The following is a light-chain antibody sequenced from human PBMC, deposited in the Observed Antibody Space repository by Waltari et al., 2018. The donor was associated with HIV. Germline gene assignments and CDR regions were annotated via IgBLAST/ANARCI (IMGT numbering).Light chain of an antibody. CDR2: EGS. CDR1: SSDVGSYNL. CDR3: CSYAGSSLYV. J-gene: IGLJ1*01. V-gene: IGLV2-23*01. Sequence: QSALTQPASVSGSPGQSITISCTGTSSDVGSYNLVSWYQQHPGKAPKLMIYEGSKRPSGFSNRFSGSKSCNTASLTISGLQAEDEADYYCCSYAGSSLYVFGPGTKVTVL.